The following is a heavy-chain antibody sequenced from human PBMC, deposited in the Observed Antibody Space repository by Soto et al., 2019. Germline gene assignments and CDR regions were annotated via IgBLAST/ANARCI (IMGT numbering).Heavy chain of an antibody. Sequence: GASVKVSCKASGFTFSTSAIQWVRQARGQRLEWIGWIVVGSGNTNYAQRFRERVTITRDMSTSTFYMELSTLRSEDTYVFYFASVNYYDINGYRSAAFDMWGQGTMVNAS. CDR1: GFTFSTSA. CDR2: IVVGSGNT. D-gene: IGHD3-22*01. J-gene: IGHJ3*02. CDR3: ASVNYYDINGYRSAAFDM. V-gene: IGHV1-58*02.